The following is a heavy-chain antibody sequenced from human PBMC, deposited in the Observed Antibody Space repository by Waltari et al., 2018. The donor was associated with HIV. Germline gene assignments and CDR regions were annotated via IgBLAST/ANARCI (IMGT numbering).Heavy chain of an antibody. CDR2: IFYSGTT. Sequence: VHLPESCPRLETPSESLSLITSVSGCAIRSDYRTLHHKPPGQGLEWIGYIFYSGTTNYNPSLKSRVTISVDTYKNQFSLNLTSVTAADTGVYYCARLDRSRWRMPGNDAFDIWGQGTMVTGSS. CDR3: ARLDRSRWRMPGNDAFDI. J-gene: IGHJ3*02. D-gene: IGHD2-8*02. V-gene: IGHV4-59*01. CDR1: GCAIRSDY.